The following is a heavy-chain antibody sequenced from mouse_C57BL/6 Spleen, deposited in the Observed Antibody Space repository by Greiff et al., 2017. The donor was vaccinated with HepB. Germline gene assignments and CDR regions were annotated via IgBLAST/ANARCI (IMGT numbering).Heavy chain of an antibody. V-gene: IGHV3-6*01. CDR3: ARGALLQFAY. CDR1: GYSITSGYY. D-gene: IGHD2-1*01. J-gene: IGHJ3*01. Sequence: DVQLQESGPGLVKPSQSLSLTCSVTGYSITSGYYWNWIRQFPGNNLEWMGYISYDGSNNYNPSLKNRISITRDTSKNQFFLKLNSVTTEDTATYYCARGALLQFAYWGQGTLVTVSA. CDR2: ISYDGSN.